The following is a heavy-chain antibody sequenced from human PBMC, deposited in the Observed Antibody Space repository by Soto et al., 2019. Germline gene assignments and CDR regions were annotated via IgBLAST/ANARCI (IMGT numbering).Heavy chain of an antibody. CDR3: ARDTYSGYDFGL. D-gene: IGHD5-12*01. CDR1: GAPFAGGSFY. Sequence: SGAPFAGGSFYWSWVRQPPGKGLEWIGYIPSRGRPFYNPSLTSRGTISADTSKNQLSLQLTSVTAADTAVYYCARDTYSGYDFGLWGQGTLVTVSS. V-gene: IGHV4-30-4*01. CDR2: IPSRGRP. J-gene: IGHJ5*02.